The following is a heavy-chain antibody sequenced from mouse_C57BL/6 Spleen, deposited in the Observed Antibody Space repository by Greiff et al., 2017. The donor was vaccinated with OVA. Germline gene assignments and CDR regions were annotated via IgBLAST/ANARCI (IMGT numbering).Heavy chain of an antibody. Sequence: VHVKQPGPELVKPGASVKISCKASGYSFTDYNMNWVKQSNGKSLEWIGVINPNYGTTSYNQKFKGKATLTVDQSSSTAYMQLNSLTSEDSAVYYCASVVAYAVDCWGQGTSVTVAS. CDR1: GYSFTDYN. CDR3: ASVVAYAVDC. D-gene: IGHD1-1*01. J-gene: IGHJ4*01. V-gene: IGHV1-39*01. CDR2: INPNYGTT.